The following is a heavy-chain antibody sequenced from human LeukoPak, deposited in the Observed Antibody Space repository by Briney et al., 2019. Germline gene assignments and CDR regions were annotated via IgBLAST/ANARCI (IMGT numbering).Heavy chain of an antibody. V-gene: IGHV4-38-2*01. CDR1: GYPISSGYY. D-gene: IGHD5-18*01. Sequence: SETLSLTCAVSGYPISSGYYWGWVRQPPGKGLEWIGSIYHSGSTYYNPSLKSRVTISVDTSKNQFSLKLSSVTAADTAVYYCARPIGYSYGYGYWGQGTLVTVSS. J-gene: IGHJ4*02. CDR3: ARPIGYSYGYGY. CDR2: IYHSGST.